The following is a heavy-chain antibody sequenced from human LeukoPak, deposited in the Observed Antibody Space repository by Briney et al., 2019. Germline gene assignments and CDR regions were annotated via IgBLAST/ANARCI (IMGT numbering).Heavy chain of an antibody. V-gene: IGHV3-7*01. Sequence: GGSLRLSCAASGFTFSSYSMNWVRQAPGKGLEWVANIKQDGSEKYYVDSVKGRFTISRDNAKNSLYLQMNSLRAEDTAVYYCARSVVVVAAYDYWGQGTLVTVSS. D-gene: IGHD2-15*01. CDR2: IKQDGSEK. CDR1: GFTFSSYS. J-gene: IGHJ4*02. CDR3: ARSVVVVAAYDY.